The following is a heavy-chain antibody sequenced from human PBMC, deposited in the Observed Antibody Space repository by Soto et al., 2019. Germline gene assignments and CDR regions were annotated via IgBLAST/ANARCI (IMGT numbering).Heavy chain of an antibody. CDR1: GYTFSSYP. D-gene: IGHD3-10*01. V-gene: IGHV1-69*13. J-gene: IGHJ6*02. Sequence: ASLKVYCKTAGYTFSSYPMHCGRHTPGQWLEWMGWIIPIFGTANYAQKFQGRVTITADESTSTAYMELSSLRSEDTAVYYCVRYGSGTDFDYYGMEVWGQGTTVTVSS. CDR2: IIPIFGTA. CDR3: VRYGSGTDFDYYGMEV.